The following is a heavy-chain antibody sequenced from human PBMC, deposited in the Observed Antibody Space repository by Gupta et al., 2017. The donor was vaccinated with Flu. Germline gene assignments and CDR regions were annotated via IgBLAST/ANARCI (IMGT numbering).Heavy chain of an antibody. V-gene: IGHV3-21*01. D-gene: IGHD5-18*01. Sequence: EVQVAEDGGGRVEPGGSMRLCWAASGFRFRTYRMNWVRQAPGKGLEWVSFISSSSSYIYHADSVKGRFTSSRDNAQNALNLQMNSLRAEDTAVYFCASSWDTPSSLDYWGQGTLVTVSS. CDR3: ASSWDTPSSLDY. CDR1: GFRFRTYR. CDR2: ISSSSSYI. J-gene: IGHJ4*02.